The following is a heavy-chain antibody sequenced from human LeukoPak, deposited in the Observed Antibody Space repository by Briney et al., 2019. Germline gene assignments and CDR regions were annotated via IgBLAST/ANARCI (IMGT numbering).Heavy chain of an antibody. V-gene: IGHV1-2*02. CDR1: GYTFTDYF. CDR2: INPNNGGT. D-gene: IGHD4-11*01. CDR3: ARDFSRRMITVTTYYYYYMDV. Sequence: GASVKVSCKTSGYTFTDYFMHWVRQAPGQGLEWMGWINPNNGGTKYAQKFQGRVTMTRDTSTSTVYMELSSLRSEDTAVYYCARDFSRRMITVTTYYYYYMDVWGKRTTVTVSS. J-gene: IGHJ6*03.